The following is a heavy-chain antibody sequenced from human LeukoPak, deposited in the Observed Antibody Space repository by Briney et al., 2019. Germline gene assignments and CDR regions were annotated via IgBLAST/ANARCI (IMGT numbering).Heavy chain of an antibody. CDR2: IIPIFGTA. CDR3: ARDSKPNPNYYDSSGYYLLGAFDI. Sequence: SVKVSCKASGGTFSSYAISWVRQAPGQGLDWMGGIIPIFGTANYAQKFQGRVTITADESTSTAYMELSSLRSEDTAVYYCARDSKPNPNYYDSSGYYLLGAFDIWGQGTMVTVSS. V-gene: IGHV1-69*13. CDR1: GGTFSSYA. J-gene: IGHJ3*02. D-gene: IGHD3-22*01.